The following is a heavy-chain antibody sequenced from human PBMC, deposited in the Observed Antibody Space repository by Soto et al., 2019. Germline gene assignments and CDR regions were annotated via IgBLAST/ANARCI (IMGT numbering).Heavy chain of an antibody. V-gene: IGHV1-18*01. CDR2: VRGDNGHT. D-gene: IGHD2-15*01. CDR1: GYTFTTHG. CDR3: ARDLAYCRSGTCYREWFDP. Sequence: QVQLVQSGAEVKKPGASVKVSCKASGYTFTTHGISWVRQVPGQGLEWMGWVRGDNGHTNYAQSLQGRVTMTTDTXTNTADMELRSRRSDDTAVYYCARDLAYCRSGTCYREWFDPWGQGTLVTVSS. J-gene: IGHJ5*02.